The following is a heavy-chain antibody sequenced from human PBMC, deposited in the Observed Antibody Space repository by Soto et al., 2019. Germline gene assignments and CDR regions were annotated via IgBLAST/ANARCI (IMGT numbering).Heavy chain of an antibody. Sequence: ASVKVSCKASGYMFTNYGISWVRQAPGQGLEWMGWISNYNGDKKYAQKHQGRVTMTTDTSTSTAYMDLRSHRNDDTAVYYCGRGSGLNWFDPWGQGTLVTVSS. J-gene: IGHJ5*02. CDR3: GRGSGLNWFDP. CDR2: ISNYNGDK. V-gene: IGHV1-18*01. CDR1: GYMFTNYG. D-gene: IGHD3-10*01.